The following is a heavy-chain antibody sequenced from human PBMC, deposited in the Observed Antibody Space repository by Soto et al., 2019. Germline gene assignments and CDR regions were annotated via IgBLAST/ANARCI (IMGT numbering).Heavy chain of an antibody. CDR1: GGSFSGYY. D-gene: IGHD3-22*01. CDR3: ASLDSSFYYCYGMDV. Sequence: SETLSLTCAVYGGSFSGYYWSWIRQPPGKGLEWIGEINHSGSTNYNPSLKSRVTISVDTSKNQFSLKLSSVTAADTAVYYCASLDSSFYYCYGMDVWGQGTTVTVSS. J-gene: IGHJ6*02. CDR2: INHSGST. V-gene: IGHV4-34*01.